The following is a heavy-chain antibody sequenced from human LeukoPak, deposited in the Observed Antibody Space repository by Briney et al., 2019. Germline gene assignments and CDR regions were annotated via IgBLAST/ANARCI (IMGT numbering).Heavy chain of an antibody. Sequence: GGSLRLSCAASGFTFSSYSMNWVRQAAGKGLEWVSYISSSSSTIYYADSVKGRFTISRDNAKNSLYLQMNSLRAEDTAIFYCARGSNFDFWSGDYMGFADMDVWGKGTTFTVSS. CDR2: ISSSSSTI. D-gene: IGHD3-3*01. CDR1: GFTFSSYS. J-gene: IGHJ6*03. V-gene: IGHV3-48*01. CDR3: ARGSNFDFWSGDYMGFADMDV.